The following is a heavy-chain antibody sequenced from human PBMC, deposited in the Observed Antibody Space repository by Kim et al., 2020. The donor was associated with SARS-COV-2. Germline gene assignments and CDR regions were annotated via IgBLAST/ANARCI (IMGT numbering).Heavy chain of an antibody. Sequence: GGSLRLSCAASGFTFSSYGMHWVRQAPGKGLEWVAVIWYDGSNKYYADSVKGRFTISRDNSKNTLYLQMNSLRAEDTAVYYCAKDPDSSGYLEWYFDYWGQGTLVTVSS. V-gene: IGHV3-33*06. CDR2: IWYDGSNK. CDR3: AKDPDSSGYLEWYFDY. CDR1: GFTFSSYG. D-gene: IGHD3-22*01. J-gene: IGHJ4*02.